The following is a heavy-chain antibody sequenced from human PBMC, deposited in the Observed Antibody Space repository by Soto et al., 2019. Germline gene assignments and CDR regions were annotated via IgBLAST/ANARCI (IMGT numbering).Heavy chain of an antibody. Sequence: GGSLRLSCAASGFTFSIYAMRWVRQTPGEGLEWVSAISGSGGSTYYADSVKGRFTISRDNSKNTVYLQMNSLRAEDTAVYYCAKARGSGNMPAGRYRGQGTLVTVSS. CDR2: ISGSGGST. V-gene: IGHV3-23*01. D-gene: IGHD2-15*01. J-gene: IGHJ4*02. CDR3: AKARGSGNMPAGRY. CDR1: GFTFSIYA.